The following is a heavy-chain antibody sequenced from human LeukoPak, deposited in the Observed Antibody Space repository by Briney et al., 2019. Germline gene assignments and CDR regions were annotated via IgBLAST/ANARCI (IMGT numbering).Heavy chain of an antibody. CDR2: IYYSGST. Sequence: SQTLSLTCTVSGGSISSGGYYWSWIRQHPGKGLEWIGYIYYSGSTYYNPSLKSRVTISVDTSKNQFSLKLSSVTAADTAVYYCARRYRQLPYYFDYWGRGTLVTVSS. CDR1: GGSISSGGYY. CDR3: ARRYRQLPYYFDY. V-gene: IGHV4-31*03. J-gene: IGHJ4*02. D-gene: IGHD5-18*01.